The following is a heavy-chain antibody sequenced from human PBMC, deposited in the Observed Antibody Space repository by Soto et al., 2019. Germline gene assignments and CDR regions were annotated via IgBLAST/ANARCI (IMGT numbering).Heavy chain of an antibody. Sequence: ASVKVSCKASGYTFTSYAMHWVLQAPGQRLEWMGWINAGNGNTKYSQKFQGRVTITRDTSASTAYMELSSLRSEDTAVYYCAGVYYDSSGYYHWGQGAVVTVSS. CDR2: INAGNGNT. J-gene: IGHJ5*02. CDR3: AGVYYDSSGYYH. V-gene: IGHV1-3*01. CDR1: GYTFTSYA. D-gene: IGHD3-22*01.